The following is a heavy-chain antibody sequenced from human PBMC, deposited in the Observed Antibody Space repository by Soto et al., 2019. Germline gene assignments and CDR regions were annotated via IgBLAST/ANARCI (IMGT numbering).Heavy chain of an antibody. Sequence: QVQLVQSGAEVKKPGASVKVSCKASGYTFTGYYMHWVRQAPGQGLEWMGWINPNSGGTNYAQKFQGWVTMTRDTSISTAYMELSRLRSDDTAVYYCARGTYGDYVRDADAFDIWGLGTMVTVSS. D-gene: IGHD4-17*01. CDR1: GYTFTGYY. J-gene: IGHJ3*02. CDR2: INPNSGGT. CDR3: ARGTYGDYVRDADAFDI. V-gene: IGHV1-2*04.